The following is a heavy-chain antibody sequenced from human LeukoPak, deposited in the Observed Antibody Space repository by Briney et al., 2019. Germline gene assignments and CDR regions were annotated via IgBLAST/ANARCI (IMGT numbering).Heavy chain of an antibody. Sequence: ASVKVSRKASGYTFTGYYMHWVRQAPGQGLEWMGWIYPNSGGTNYAQKFQGRVTMTRDTSISTAYMELSRLRSDDTAVYYCARESGRGVWFDPWGQGTLVTVSS. V-gene: IGHV1-2*02. J-gene: IGHJ5*02. CDR2: IYPNSGGT. CDR3: ARESGRGVWFDP. CDR1: GYTFTGYY. D-gene: IGHD6-25*01.